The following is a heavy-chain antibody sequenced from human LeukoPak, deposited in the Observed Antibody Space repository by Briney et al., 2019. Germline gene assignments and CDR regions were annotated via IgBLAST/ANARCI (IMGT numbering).Heavy chain of an antibody. Sequence: GGSLRLSCAASGFTFSSYAMSWVRQAPGKGLEWVSAISGSGGSTYYADSVKGRFTTSRDNSKNTLYLQMSSLRAEDTAVYYCAKDRAACITIFGGPNWFDPWGQGTLVTVSS. CDR1: GFTFSSYA. V-gene: IGHV3-23*01. CDR3: AKDRAACITIFGGPNWFDP. J-gene: IGHJ5*02. D-gene: IGHD3-3*01. CDR2: ISGSGGST.